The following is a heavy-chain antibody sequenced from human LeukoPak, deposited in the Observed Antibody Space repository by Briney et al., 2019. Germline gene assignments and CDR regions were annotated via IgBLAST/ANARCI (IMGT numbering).Heavy chain of an antibody. CDR3: AKANSPYYYDSSGYSFDY. D-gene: IGHD3-22*01. CDR2: ISYDGSNK. J-gene: IGHJ4*02. V-gene: IGHV3-30*18. Sequence: GGSLRLSCAASGFTFSSYGMHWVRQAPGKGLEWVAVISYDGSNKYYADSVKGRFTISRDNSKNTLYLQMNSLRAEDTAVYYCAKANSPYYYDSSGYSFDYWGQGTLVTVSS. CDR1: GFTFSSYG.